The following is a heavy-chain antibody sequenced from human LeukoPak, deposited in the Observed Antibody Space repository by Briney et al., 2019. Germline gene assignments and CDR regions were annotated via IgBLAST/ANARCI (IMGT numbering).Heavy chain of an antibody. CDR3: ARLNARDYYFDY. CDR2: IWYDGSNK. V-gene: IGHV3-33*01. Sequence: GGSLRLSCAASGFTFSSYGMHWVRQAPGKGLEWVGVIWYDGSNKYYADSVKGRFTISRDNSKNTLYLQMNSLRAEDTAVYYCARLNARDYYFDYWGQGTLVTVSS. CDR1: GFTFSSYG. J-gene: IGHJ4*02.